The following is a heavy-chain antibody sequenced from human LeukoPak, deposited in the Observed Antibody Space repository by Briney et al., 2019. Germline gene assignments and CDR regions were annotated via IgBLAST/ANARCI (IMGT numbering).Heavy chain of an antibody. CDR3: AKDRYYYGSGSYPDDY. J-gene: IGHJ4*02. D-gene: IGHD3-10*01. CDR2: IRYDGSNK. V-gene: IGHV3-30*02. CDR1: GFTFSSYG. Sequence: GGSLRLSCAASGFTFSSYGMHWVRQAPGKGLEWVAFIRYDGSNKYYADSVKGRFTISRDNSKNTLYLQMNSLRAEDTAVYYCAKDRYYYGSGSYPDDYWGQGTLVTVSS.